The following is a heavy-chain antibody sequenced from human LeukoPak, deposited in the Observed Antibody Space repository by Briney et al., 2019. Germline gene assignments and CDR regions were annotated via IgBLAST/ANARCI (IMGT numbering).Heavy chain of an antibody. D-gene: IGHD2-15*01. CDR1: GFTFSSYS. Sequence: PGGSLRLSCAASGFTFSSYSMNWVRQAPGKGLEWVSSITSSSSYIYYADSVKGRFTISRDNAKNPLYLQMNSLRAEDTAMYYCARDVVVAAILPDAFNIWGQGTMVTVSS. CDR2: ITSSSSYI. J-gene: IGHJ3*02. CDR3: ARDVVVAAILPDAFNI. V-gene: IGHV3-21*01.